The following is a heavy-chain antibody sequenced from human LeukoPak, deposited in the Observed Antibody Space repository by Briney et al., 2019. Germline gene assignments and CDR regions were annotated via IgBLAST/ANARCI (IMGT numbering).Heavy chain of an antibody. Sequence: PSETLSLTCTVSGGSISSYYWSWIRQPPGKGLEWIGYIYYSGSTNYNPSLKSRVTISVDTSKNQFSLKLTSVTASDTAVYYCARHRFGGFYYFDYWGQGTLVTVSS. D-gene: IGHD3-10*01. CDR1: GGSISSYY. J-gene: IGHJ4*02. V-gene: IGHV4-59*08. CDR2: IYYSGST. CDR3: ARHRFGGFYYFDY.